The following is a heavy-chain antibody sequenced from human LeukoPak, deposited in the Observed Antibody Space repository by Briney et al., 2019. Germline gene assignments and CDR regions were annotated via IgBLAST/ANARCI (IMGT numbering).Heavy chain of an antibody. CDR1: GFMFSTYA. J-gene: IGHJ4*02. CDR2: ISYDGSDE. Sequence: GRSLSVPRAASGFMFSTYAMHWVRQAPGKGLEWVAVISYDGSDEYYADSVKGRFTISRDNSQNTLYLQMNSLRAEDTAVYYCARDVYGSDYWGQATLITVSS. CDR3: ARDVYGSDY. D-gene: IGHD1-14*01. V-gene: IGHV3-30-3*01.